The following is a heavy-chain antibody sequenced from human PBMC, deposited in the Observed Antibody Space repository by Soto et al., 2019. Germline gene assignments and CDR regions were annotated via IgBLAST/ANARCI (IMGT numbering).Heavy chain of an antibody. CDR1: GYTFTSYA. CDR3: ARNRYGSGSYWASYPYYYYGMDV. CDR2: INAGNGNT. V-gene: IGHV1-3*01. Sequence: GASVKVSCKASGYTFTSYAMHWVRQAPGQRLEWMGWINAGNGNTKYSQKFQGRVTITRDTSASTAYMELSSLRSEDTAVYYCARNRYGSGSYWASYPYYYYGMDVWGQGTTVTVSS. J-gene: IGHJ6*02. D-gene: IGHD3-10*01.